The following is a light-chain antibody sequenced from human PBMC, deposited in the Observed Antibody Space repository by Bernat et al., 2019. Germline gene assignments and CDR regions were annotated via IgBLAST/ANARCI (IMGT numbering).Light chain of an antibody. CDR3: SAWDSSLSAHV. V-gene: IGLV10-54*04. CDR2: RNN. J-gene: IGLJ2*01. CDR1: SNNVGNQG. Sequence: QAGLTQSPSVSKGLRQTATLTCTGNSNNVGNQGAAWLQQHQGHPPKLLSYRNNNRPSGISERFSASRSGNTASLTITGLQPEDEADYYCSAWDSSLSAHVFGGGTKLTVL.